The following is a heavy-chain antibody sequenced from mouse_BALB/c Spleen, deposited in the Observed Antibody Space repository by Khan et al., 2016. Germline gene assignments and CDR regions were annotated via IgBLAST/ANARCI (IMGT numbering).Heavy chain of an antibody. D-gene: IGHD1-1*02. CDR2: ISYSGNT. J-gene: IGHJ3*01. CDR3: AREDYSWFAY. V-gene: IGHV3-2*02. CDR1: GYSITSDYA. Sequence: EVQLQESGPGLVKPSQSLSLTCTVTGYSITSDYAWNWIRQFPGNKLEWMGYISYSGNTHYIPSLKSRISITRDTSKNQFFLQLNSVTTEDTATYYCAREDYSWFAYWGQGTPVTVSA.